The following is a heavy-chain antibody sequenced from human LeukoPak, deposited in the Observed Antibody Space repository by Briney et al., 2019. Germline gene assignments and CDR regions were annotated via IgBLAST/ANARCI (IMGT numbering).Heavy chain of an antibody. J-gene: IGHJ4*02. Sequence: SETLSLTRIVSVGSISRYYWSWIRPPPGRGREGIGYIYYSGSTNYNPSLKSRVTISVDTSKNQFSLKLSSVTAADTAVYYCARVRNYYGSGAIDYWGQGTLVTVSS. CDR1: VGSISRYY. CDR2: IYYSGST. D-gene: IGHD3-10*01. V-gene: IGHV4-59*01. CDR3: ARVRNYYGSGAIDY.